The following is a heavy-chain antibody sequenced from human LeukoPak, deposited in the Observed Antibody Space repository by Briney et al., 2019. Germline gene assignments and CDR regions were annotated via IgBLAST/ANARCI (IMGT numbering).Heavy chain of an antibody. D-gene: IGHD3-22*01. CDR3: ARITYYYDSSGYYFGYYFDY. CDR1: GGSISSYY. J-gene: IGHJ4*02. Sequence: SETLSLTCTVSGGSISSYYWSWIRQPPGKGLEWIGYIYYSGSTNCNPSLKSRVTISVDTSKNQFSLKLSSVTAADTAVYYCARITYYYDSSGYYFGYYFDYWGQGTLVTVSS. V-gene: IGHV4-59*01. CDR2: IYYSGST.